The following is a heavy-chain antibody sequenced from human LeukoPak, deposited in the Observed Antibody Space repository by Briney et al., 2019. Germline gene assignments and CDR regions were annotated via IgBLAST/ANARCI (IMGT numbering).Heavy chain of an antibody. J-gene: IGHJ4*02. D-gene: IGHD3-9*01. Sequence: ASVKVSCKVSGYTLNELSMHWVRQAPGKGLEWMGGFDPEDGETIYAQKFQGRVTMTEDTSTDTAYMELSSLRSEDTTVYYCARRFYDNLTGHTWYDYWGQGTLVTVSS. V-gene: IGHV1-24*01. CDR2: FDPEDGET. CDR3: ARRFYDNLTGHTWYDY. CDR1: GYTLNELS.